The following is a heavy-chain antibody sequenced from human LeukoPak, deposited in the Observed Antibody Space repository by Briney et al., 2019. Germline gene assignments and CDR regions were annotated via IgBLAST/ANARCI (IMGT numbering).Heavy chain of an antibody. V-gene: IGHV3-30*04. CDR1: GFTFSNYA. D-gene: IGHD3-22*01. Sequence: GGSLRLSCAASGFTFSNYAMHWVRQAPGKGLEWVAVISYDGINKYSADSVKGRFTISRDNSKNTLYLQMNSLRAEDTAMYYCARAPRYYDSSGPDSDAFGIWGQGTMVTVSS. CDR3: ARAPRYYDSSGPDSDAFGI. J-gene: IGHJ3*02. CDR2: ISYDGINK.